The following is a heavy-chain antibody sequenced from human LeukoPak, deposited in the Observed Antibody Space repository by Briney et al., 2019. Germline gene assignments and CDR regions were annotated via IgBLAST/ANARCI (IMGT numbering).Heavy chain of an antibody. CDR3: AKVFRLGLYSSSYFDY. Sequence: GGSLRLSCAASGFTFSSYGMHWVRQAPGKGLEWVAVISYDGSNKYYADPVKGRFTISRDNSKNTLYLQMNSLRAEDTAVYYCAKVFRLGLYSSSYFDYWGQGTLVTVSS. V-gene: IGHV3-30*18. D-gene: IGHD6-13*01. CDR2: ISYDGSNK. CDR1: GFTFSSYG. J-gene: IGHJ4*02.